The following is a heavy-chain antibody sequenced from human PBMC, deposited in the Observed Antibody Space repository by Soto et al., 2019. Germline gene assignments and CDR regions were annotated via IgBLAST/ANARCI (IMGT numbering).Heavy chain of an antibody. J-gene: IGHJ4*02. D-gene: IGHD1-26*01. Sequence: GGSLRLSCAASGFAFSNFWRSWVRQVPGKGLQWVAIIQQDGSEKYYVDSVKGRFTISRDNTKNSLYLQMNSLRAEDTAVYFCAKVRRWEDYFDYWGQGTLVTVSS. CDR3: AKVRRWEDYFDY. V-gene: IGHV3-7*02. CDR1: GFAFSNFW. CDR2: IQQDGSEK.